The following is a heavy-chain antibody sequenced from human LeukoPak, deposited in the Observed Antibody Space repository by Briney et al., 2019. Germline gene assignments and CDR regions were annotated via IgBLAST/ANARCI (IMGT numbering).Heavy chain of an antibody. J-gene: IGHJ6*02. D-gene: IGHD2-21*01. CDR3: AKDVAYYYGMDV. CDR2: ISYDGSNK. Sequence: GGSLRLSCAASGFTFSSYAMHWVCQAPGKGLEWVAVISYDGSNKYYADSVKGRFTISRDNSKNTLYLQMNSLRAEDTALYYCAKDVAYYYGMDVWGQGTTITVSS. CDR1: GFTFSSYA. V-gene: IGHV3-30*04.